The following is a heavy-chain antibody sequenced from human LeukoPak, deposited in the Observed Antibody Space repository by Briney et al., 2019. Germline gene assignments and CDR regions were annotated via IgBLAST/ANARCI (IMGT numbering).Heavy chain of an antibody. D-gene: IGHD6-6*01. J-gene: IGHJ4*02. CDR3: ARSLFRIAARPHFDY. V-gene: IGHV4-39*02. CDR2: VFYSGNS. Sequence: PGGSLRLSCAASGFTFSSYSMNWVRQPPGKGLEYIGSVFYSGNSYYNPTLKGRVTLSIDTSKNHFSLRLSSVTAADTAVYYCARSLFRIAARPHFDYWGRGTLVTVSS. CDR1: GFTFSSYSMN.